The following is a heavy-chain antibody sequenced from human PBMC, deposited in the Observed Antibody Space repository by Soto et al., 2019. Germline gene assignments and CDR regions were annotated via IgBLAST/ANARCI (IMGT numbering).Heavy chain of an antibody. V-gene: IGHV4-34*01. J-gene: IGHJ5*02. CDR3: ARGSNIVVVVAATHSQNNWFDP. CDR1: GGSFSGYY. CDR2: INHSGST. D-gene: IGHD2-15*01. Sequence: PSETLSLTCAVYGGSFSGYYWSWIRQPPGKGLEWIGEINHSGSTNYNPSLKSRVTISVDTSKNQFSLKLSSVTAADTAVYYCARGSNIVVVVAATHSQNNWFDPWGQGTLVTVSS.